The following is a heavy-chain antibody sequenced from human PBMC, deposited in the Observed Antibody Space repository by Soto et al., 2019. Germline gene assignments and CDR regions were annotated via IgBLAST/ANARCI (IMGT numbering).Heavy chain of an antibody. J-gene: IGHJ6*01. V-gene: IGHV1-2*04. D-gene: IGHD5-18*01. CDR3: ARAYSARPCGLMF. CDR2: INPNSGGT. CDR1: GYTFTGYY. Sequence: ASVKVSCKASGYTFTGYYMHWVRQAPGQGLEWMGWINPNSGGTNYAQKFQGWVTMTRDTSISTAYMELSRLRSDDTAVYYCARAYSARPCGLMFWEKGTTVTLST.